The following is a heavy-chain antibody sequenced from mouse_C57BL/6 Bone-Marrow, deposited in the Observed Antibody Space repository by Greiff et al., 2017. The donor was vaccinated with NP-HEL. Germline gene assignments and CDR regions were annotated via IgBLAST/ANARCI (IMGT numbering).Heavy chain of an antibody. V-gene: IGHV1-59*01. D-gene: IGHD1-1*01. CDR3: ARFHYDSWGYFDV. Sequence: QVQLQQPGAELVRPGTSVKLSCKASGYTFTSYWMHWVKQRPGQGLEWIGVIDPSDSYTNYNQKFKGKATLTVDTSSSTAYMQLSSLTSEDSAVYYCARFHYDSWGYFDVWGRGTAITVTA. J-gene: IGHJ1*03. CDR1: GYTFTSYW. CDR2: IDPSDSYT.